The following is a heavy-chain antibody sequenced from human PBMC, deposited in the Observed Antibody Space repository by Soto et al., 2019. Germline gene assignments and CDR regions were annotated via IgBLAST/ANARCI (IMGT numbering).Heavy chain of an antibody. V-gene: IGHV5-51*01. J-gene: IGHJ6*02. CDR2: IYPVYSDT. D-gene: IGHD3-22*01. Sequence: GASLTISCKGSGYSFTSYWIGWVRQMPGKGLEWMGIIYPVYSDTRYSPSFQGQVTISADKSISTAYLQWSSLKASDPAMYYCARRLAYYDSSGYFGGMDVWGQGTTVTVSS. CDR1: GYSFTSYW. CDR3: ARRLAYYDSSGYFGGMDV.